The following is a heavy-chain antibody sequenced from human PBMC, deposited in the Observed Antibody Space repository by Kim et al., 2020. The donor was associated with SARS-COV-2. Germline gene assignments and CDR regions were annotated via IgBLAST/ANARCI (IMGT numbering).Heavy chain of an antibody. CDR3: ARSRLLWFGELLYYYGMDV. CDR1: GGSFSGYY. D-gene: IGHD3-10*01. J-gene: IGHJ6*01. Sequence: SETLSLTCAVYGGSFSGYYWSWIRQPPGKGLEWIGEINHSGSTNYNPSLKSRVTISVDTSKNQFSLKLSSVTAADTAVYYCARSRLLWFGELLYYYGMDV. V-gene: IGHV4-34*01. CDR2: INHSGST.